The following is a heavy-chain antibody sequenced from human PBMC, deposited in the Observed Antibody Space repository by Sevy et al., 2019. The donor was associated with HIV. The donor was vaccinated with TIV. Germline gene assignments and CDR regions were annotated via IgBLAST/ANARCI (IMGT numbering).Heavy chain of an antibody. CDR2: IIPIFGTA. J-gene: IGHJ6*02. Sequence: ASVKVSCKASGGTFRTYAISWVRQAPGQGLEWMGGIIPIFGTAKYSQKFQGRVTITADEFTSTAYMELSSLRSEDTAVYYCSVVPPVPHTMDVWGQGTTVTVSS. CDR3: SVVPPVPHTMDV. V-gene: IGHV1-69*13. CDR1: GGTFRTYA. D-gene: IGHD2-2*01.